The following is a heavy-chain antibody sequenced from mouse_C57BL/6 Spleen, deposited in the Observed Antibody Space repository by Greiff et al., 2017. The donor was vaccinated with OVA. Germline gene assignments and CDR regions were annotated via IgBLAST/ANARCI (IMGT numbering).Heavy chain of an antibody. CDR2: ISYDGSN. J-gene: IGHJ4*01. CDR1: GYSITSGYY. V-gene: IGHV3-6*01. D-gene: IGHD3-2*02. Sequence: ESGPGLVKPSQSLSLTCSVTGYSITSGYYWNWIRQFPGNKLEWMGYISYDGSNNYNPSLKNRISITRDTSKNQFFLKLNSVTTEDTATYYCARRGAAQALYAMDYWGQGTSVTVSS. CDR3: ARRGAAQALYAMDY.